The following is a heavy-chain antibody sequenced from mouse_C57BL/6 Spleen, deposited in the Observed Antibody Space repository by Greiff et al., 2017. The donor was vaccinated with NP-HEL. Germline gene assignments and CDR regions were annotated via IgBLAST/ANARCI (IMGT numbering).Heavy chain of an antibody. Sequence: QVQLKQSGPELVKPGASVKISCKASGYAFSSSWMNWVKQRPGKGLEWIGRIYPGDGDTNYNGKFKGKATLTADKSSSTAYMQLSSLTSEDSAVYFCARLGGLYDGYYGAMDYWGQGTSVTVSS. CDR3: ARLGGLYDGYYGAMDY. J-gene: IGHJ4*01. CDR2: IYPGDGDT. V-gene: IGHV1-82*01. CDR1: GYAFSSSW. D-gene: IGHD2-3*01.